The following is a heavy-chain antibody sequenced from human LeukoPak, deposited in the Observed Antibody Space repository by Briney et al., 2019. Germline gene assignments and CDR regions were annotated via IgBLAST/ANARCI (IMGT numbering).Heavy chain of an antibody. V-gene: IGHV3-11*05. J-gene: IGHJ3*02. CDR3: ARAPPDILTGFPGAFDI. Sequence: KPGGSLRLSCAASGFTFSDYYMSWIRQAPGKGLEWVSYISSSSSYTNYADSVKGRFTISRDNAKNSLYLQMSSLRAEDTAVYYCARAPPDILTGFPGAFDIWGQGTMVTVSS. CDR2: ISSSSSYT. CDR1: GFTFSDYY. D-gene: IGHD3-9*01.